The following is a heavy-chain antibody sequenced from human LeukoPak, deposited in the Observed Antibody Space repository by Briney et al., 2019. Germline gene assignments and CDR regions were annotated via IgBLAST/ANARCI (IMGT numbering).Heavy chain of an antibody. CDR1: GFTFSSYA. D-gene: IGHD3-3*01. Sequence: GGSLRLSCAASGFTFSSYAMSWVRQAPGKGLEWVSAISGSGGSTYYADSVKGRFTISRDNSKNTLYLQMDSLRAEDTAVYYCAKDRDFWSGYYPNWFDPWGQGTLVTVSS. CDR3: AKDRDFWSGYYPNWFDP. J-gene: IGHJ5*02. V-gene: IGHV3-23*01. CDR2: ISGSGGST.